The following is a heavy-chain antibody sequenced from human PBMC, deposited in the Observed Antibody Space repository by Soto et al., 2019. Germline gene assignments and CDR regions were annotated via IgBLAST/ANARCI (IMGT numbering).Heavy chain of an antibody. CDR1: GGSISSGGYY. D-gene: IGHD3-10*01. V-gene: IGHV4-31*03. Sequence: SETLSLTCTVSGGSISSGGYYWSWIRQHPGKGLEWIGYIYYSGSTYYNPSLKSRVTISVDTSKKQFSLKLSSVTAADTAVYYCARGATYYYGSGSYPPWFDPWGQGTLVTVSS. CDR3: ARGATYYYGSGSYPPWFDP. J-gene: IGHJ5*02. CDR2: IYYSGST.